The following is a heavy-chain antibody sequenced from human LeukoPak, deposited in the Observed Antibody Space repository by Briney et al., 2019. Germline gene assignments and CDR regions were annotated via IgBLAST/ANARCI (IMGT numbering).Heavy chain of an antibody. CDR1: GFTFSSYG. V-gene: IGHV3-30*03. J-gene: IGHJ5*02. Sequence: GGSLRLSCAASGFTFSSYGMRWVRQAPGKGLEWVAVISYDGSNKYYADSVKGRFTISRDNSKNTLYLQMNSLRAEDTAVYYCTTILAVSTGYSSSWFLDPWGQGTLVTVSS. CDR3: TTILAVSTGYSSSWFLDP. D-gene: IGHD6-13*01. CDR2: ISYDGSNK.